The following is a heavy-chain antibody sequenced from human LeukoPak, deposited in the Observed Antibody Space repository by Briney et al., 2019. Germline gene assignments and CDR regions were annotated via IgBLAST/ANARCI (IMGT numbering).Heavy chain of an antibody. CDR2: IYYSGST. D-gene: IGHD6-25*01. CDR3: ARVRRFGSGVDY. CDR1: GGSISSYY. J-gene: IGHJ4*02. V-gene: IGHV4-59*12. Sequence: SETLSLTCTVSGGSISSYYWSWIRQPPGKGLEWIGYIYYSGSTNYSPSLKSRVTISVDTSNNQFSLKLSSVTAADTAVYYCARVRRFGSGVDYWGQGTLVTVSS.